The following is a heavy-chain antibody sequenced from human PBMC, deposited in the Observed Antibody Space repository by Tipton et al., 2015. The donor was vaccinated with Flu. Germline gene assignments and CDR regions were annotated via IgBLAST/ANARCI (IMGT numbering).Heavy chain of an antibody. D-gene: IGHD3-22*01. CDR3: AKVTSYYYDNSGYYDALDI. V-gene: IGHV3-23*01. J-gene: IGHJ3*02. CDR2: ITGSGAGA. CDR1: GFTFSSYA. Sequence: SLRLSCAASGFTFSSYAMSWVRQAPGKGLEWVSAITGSGAGAYYADSAKGRLTISRDNSKNTLYLQMNSLRAEDTAVYYCAKVTSYYYDNSGYYDALDIWGQGTMVTVSS.